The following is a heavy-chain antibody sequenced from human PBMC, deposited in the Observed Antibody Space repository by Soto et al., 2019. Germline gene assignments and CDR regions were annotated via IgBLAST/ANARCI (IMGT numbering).Heavy chain of an antibody. CDR2: ISGIGGST. CDR1: GLTCSRCA. V-gene: IGHV3-23*01. J-gene: IGHJ4*02. CDR3: AKVARAMAKRREHY. Sequence: GSLIRSLVSSGLTCSRCAMRRVRQARGKGLEWVSAISGIGGSTYYADSVKGRFTISRDTSKNTLYLQMNSLRAEDTAVYYCAKVARAMAKRREHYWGQGTLVTVSS. D-gene: IGHD5-18*01.